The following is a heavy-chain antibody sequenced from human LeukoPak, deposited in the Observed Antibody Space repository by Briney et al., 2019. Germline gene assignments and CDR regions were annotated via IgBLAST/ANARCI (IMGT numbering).Heavy chain of an antibody. CDR3: ARAVEGSGSPGYYYYGMDV. V-gene: IGHV3-11*01. Sequence: GGSLRLSCAASGFTFSDYYMSWIRQAPGKGLEWVSYTSSSGSTIYYADSVKGRFTISRDNAKNSLYLQMNSLRAEDTAVCYCARAVEGSGSPGYYYYGMDVWGQGTTVTVSS. J-gene: IGHJ6*02. D-gene: IGHD3-10*01. CDR2: TSSSGSTI. CDR1: GFTFSDYY.